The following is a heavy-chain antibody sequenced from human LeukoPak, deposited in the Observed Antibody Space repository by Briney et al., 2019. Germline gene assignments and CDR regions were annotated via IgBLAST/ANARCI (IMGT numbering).Heavy chain of an antibody. CDR3: ARDFLWLVDY. CDR1: GFDFINFH. J-gene: IGHJ4*02. V-gene: IGHV3-30-3*01. D-gene: IGHD6-19*01. Sequence: GGSLRLSCAASGFDFINFHIHWVRQAPGKGMEWLAFVSKDGNNIYYADSVKGRFTISRDNSKSTLYLQMNSLRADDTAIYYCARDFLWLVDYWGQGTLVTVSS. CDR2: VSKDGNNI.